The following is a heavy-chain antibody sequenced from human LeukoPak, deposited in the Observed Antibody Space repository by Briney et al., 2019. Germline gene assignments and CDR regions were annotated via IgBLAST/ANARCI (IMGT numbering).Heavy chain of an antibody. D-gene: IGHD6-19*01. CDR1: EFTFSDYA. V-gene: IGHV3-11*05. J-gene: IGHJ6*02. CDR2: ISSSSSYT. Sequence: GGSLRLSCVASEFTFSDYAMSWVRQAPGKGLEWVSYISSSSSYTNYADSVKGRFTISRDNAKNSLYLQMNSLRAEDTAVYYCARVSIAVAGTTYYYYGMDVWGQGTTVTVSS. CDR3: ARVSIAVAGTTYYYYGMDV.